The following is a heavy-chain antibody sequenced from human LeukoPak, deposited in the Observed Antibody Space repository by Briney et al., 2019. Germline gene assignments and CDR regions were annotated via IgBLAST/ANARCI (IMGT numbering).Heavy chain of an antibody. CDR2: ISVYNGNT. CDR3: AREGGGYAAAGLDY. V-gene: IGHV1-18*01. J-gene: IGHJ4*02. CDR1: GYTFTSYG. Sequence: ASVKVSCKASGYTFTSYGITWVRQAPGQGLEWMGWISVYNGNTNCAQKLQGRVTMTTDTSTSTAYMELRSLRSDDTAVYYCAREGGGYAAAGLDYWGQGTLVTVSS. D-gene: IGHD6-13*01.